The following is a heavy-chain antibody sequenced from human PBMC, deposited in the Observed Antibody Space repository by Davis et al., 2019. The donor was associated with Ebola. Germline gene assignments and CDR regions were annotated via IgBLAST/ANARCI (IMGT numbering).Heavy chain of an antibody. Sequence: AASVKVSCKASGYAFTSYDINWVRQATGQGLEWMGWMNPNSGNTGYVERFQGRDTMSRNTSISTAYMELSSLRSEDTAVYYCARSGVRGYYNGMDVWGQGTTVTVSS. J-gene: IGHJ6*02. CDR1: GYAFTSYD. CDR2: MNPNSGNT. D-gene: IGHD1-14*01. CDR3: ARSGVRGYYNGMDV. V-gene: IGHV1-8*01.